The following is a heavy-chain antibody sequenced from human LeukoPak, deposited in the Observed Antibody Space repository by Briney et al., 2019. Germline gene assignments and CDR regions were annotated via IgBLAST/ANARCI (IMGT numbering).Heavy chain of an antibody. CDR3: AKLGYGGSYRGADY. Sequence: GSLRLSCAASGFTFSSYAMSWVRQAPGKGLEWVSAISGSGGSTYYADSVKGRYTISRDNSKNTLYLQMNSLRAEDTAVYYCAKLGYGGSYRGADYWGQGTLVTVSS. CDR2: ISGSGGST. CDR1: GFTFSSYA. J-gene: IGHJ4*02. V-gene: IGHV3-23*01. D-gene: IGHD1-26*01.